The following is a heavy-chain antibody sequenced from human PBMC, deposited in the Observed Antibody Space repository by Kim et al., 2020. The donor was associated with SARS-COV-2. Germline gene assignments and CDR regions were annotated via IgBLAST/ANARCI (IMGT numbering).Heavy chain of an antibody. CDR2: ISDSGGST. CDR3: ARAAGGETAIF. Sequence: GGSLRLSCAASGFTFTSYAMSWVRQAPGKGLEWVSGISDSGGSTYYADSVKGRYSISRDNSKNTLYLQMNSLRAEDTAVYYCARAAGGETAIFWGQGNL. D-gene: IGHD2-21*02. V-gene: IGHV3-23*01. J-gene: IGHJ4*02. CDR1: GFTFTSYA.